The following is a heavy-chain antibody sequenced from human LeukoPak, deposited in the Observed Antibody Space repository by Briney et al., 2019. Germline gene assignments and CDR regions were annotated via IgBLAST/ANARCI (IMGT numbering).Heavy chain of an antibody. V-gene: IGHV1-46*01. CDR3: ARSDIRPGWFDP. CDR2: INPRGGST. D-gene: IGHD2-15*01. J-gene: IGHJ5*02. CDR1: GYLFIAYY. Sequence: ASVKVSCKASGYLFIAYYMHWVRQAPGQGLEWMGIINPRGGSTTYAQKFQGRVTMTRDTSTSTVYMELSSLRSEDTAVYCCARSDIRPGWFDPWGQGTLVTVSS.